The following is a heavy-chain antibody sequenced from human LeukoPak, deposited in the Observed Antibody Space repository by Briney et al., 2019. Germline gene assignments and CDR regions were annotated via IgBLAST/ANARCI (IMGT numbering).Heavy chain of an antibody. CDR2: ISWNSGSI. CDR3: AKDEEPLYGSGGNWFDP. J-gene: IGHJ5*02. V-gene: IGHV3-9*03. Sequence: GGSLRLSCAASGFTFDDYAIPWVWQAPGKGLEWVSGISWNSGSIGYADSVKGRFTISRDNAKNSLYLQMNSLRAEDMSLYYCAKDEEPLYGSGGNWFDPWGQGTLVTVSS. CDR1: GFTFDDYA. D-gene: IGHD3-10*01.